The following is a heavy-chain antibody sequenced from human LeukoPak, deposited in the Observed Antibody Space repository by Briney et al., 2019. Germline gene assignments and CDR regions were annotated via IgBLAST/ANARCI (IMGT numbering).Heavy chain of an antibody. CDR2: IYYSGST. V-gene: IGHV4-59*01. CDR1: GGSISSYY. J-gene: IGHJ4*02. CDR3: ARLGGPAATLDY. D-gene: IGHD6-25*01. Sequence: SETLSLTCTVSGGSISSYYWSWIRQPPGKGLEWIGYIYYSGSTNYNPSLKSRVTISVDTSKNQFTLKLSSVTAADTAVYYCARLGGPAATLDYWGQGTLVTVSS.